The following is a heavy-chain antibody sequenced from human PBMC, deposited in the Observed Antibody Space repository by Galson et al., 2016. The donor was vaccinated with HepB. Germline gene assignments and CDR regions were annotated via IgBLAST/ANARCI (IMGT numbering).Heavy chain of an antibody. D-gene: IGHD2-15*01. J-gene: IGHJ6*04. V-gene: IGHV3-11*04. Sequence: SLRLSCAASGFSFSNYYMTWIRQAPGKGLEWVSYLSSGGATIYYADSVKGRFTISRDNAKSSLYLQMTSLRAEDTAVYYCASSSSSYSIGNYYSYYGMDVGGKGTTVNVSS. CDR3: ASSSSSYSIGNYYSYYGMDV. CDR2: LSSGGATI. CDR1: GFSFSNYY.